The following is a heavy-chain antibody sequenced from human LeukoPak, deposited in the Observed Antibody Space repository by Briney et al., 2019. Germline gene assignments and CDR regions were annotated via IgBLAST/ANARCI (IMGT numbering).Heavy chain of an antibody. V-gene: IGHV4-34*01. CDR2: INHSGST. CDR3: ARGPVVRGVIITWPYYFDY. CDR1: GGSFSGYY. J-gene: IGHJ4*02. D-gene: IGHD3-10*01. Sequence: SETLSLTCAVYGGSFSGYYWSWLRQPPGKGLEWLGEINHSGSTNYNPSLKSRVTISVDTSKNQFSLKLSSVTAADTAVYYCARGPVVRGVIITWPYYFDYWGQGTLVTVSS.